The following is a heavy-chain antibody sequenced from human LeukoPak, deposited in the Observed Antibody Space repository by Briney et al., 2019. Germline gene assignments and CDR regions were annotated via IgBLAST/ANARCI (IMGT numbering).Heavy chain of an antibody. J-gene: IGHJ4*02. CDR2: ISYSGSTM. D-gene: IGHD1-26*01. V-gene: IGHV3-48*03. Sequence: GGSLRLSCAASGFTFSSYAMSWVRQAPGKGLEWVSYISYSGSTMYYADSVKGRFTISRDSAKNSLSLQMNSLRAEDTAIYYCARALSGTYYSFDCWGLGTLVTVS. CDR1: GFTFSSYA. CDR3: ARALSGTYYSFDC.